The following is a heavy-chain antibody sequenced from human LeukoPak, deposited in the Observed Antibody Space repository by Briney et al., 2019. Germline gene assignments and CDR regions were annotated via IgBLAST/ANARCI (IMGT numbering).Heavy chain of an antibody. Sequence: PGGSLRLSCAASGFTFSSYEMNWVRQAPGKGLEWVAVISYDGSNKYYADSVKGRFTISRDNSKNTLYLQMNSLRAEDTAVYYCARGPGAPGVDYWGQGTLVTVSS. J-gene: IGHJ4*02. V-gene: IGHV3-30-3*01. CDR3: ARGPGAPGVDY. D-gene: IGHD1-26*01. CDR2: ISYDGSNK. CDR1: GFTFSSYE.